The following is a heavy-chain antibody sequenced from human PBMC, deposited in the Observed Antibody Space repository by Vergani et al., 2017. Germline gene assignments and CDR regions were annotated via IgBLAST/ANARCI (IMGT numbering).Heavy chain of an antibody. Sequence: QLQLQESGPGLVKPSETLSLTCTVSGGPISSSSYYWGWIRQPPGKGLEWIGSIHYSGSTYYNPSLKSRVTISVNTSKNQFSLKLSSVTAADTAVYYCANVGGGYYHVFDYWGQGTLVTVSS. CDR3: ANVGGGYYHVFDY. J-gene: IGHJ4*02. D-gene: IGHD3-22*01. CDR1: GGPISSSSYY. V-gene: IGHV4-39*01. CDR2: IHYSGST.